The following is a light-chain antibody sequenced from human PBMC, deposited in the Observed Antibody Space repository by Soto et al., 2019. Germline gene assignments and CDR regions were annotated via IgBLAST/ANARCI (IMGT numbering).Light chain of an antibody. CDR2: GAS. CDR1: QSVSSGY. V-gene: IGKV3-20*01. Sequence: EIELTQSPSTLSLSPGERATLSCRTSQSVSSGYLAWYQQQPGQPPRLLVYGASSRATGIPDRFSGSGSGTDFTPTISRLEPEDFAVYYCQQSGSSPPPTFGPGTKVDIK. J-gene: IGKJ3*01. CDR3: QQSGSSPPPT.